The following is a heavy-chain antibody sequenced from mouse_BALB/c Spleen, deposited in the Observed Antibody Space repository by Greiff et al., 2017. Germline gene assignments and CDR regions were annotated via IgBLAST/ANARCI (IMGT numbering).Heavy chain of an antibody. CDR2: ISYSGST. J-gene: IGHJ3*01. D-gene: IGHD2-1*01. V-gene: IGHV3-2*02. Sequence: EVQLQQSGPGLVKPSQSLSLTCTVTGYSITSDYAWNWIRQFPGNKLEWMGYISYSGSTSYNPSLKSRISITRDTSKNQFFLQLNSVTTEDTATYYCARGGSTPFAYWGQGTLVTVSA. CDR3: ARGGSTPFAY. CDR1: GYSITSDYA.